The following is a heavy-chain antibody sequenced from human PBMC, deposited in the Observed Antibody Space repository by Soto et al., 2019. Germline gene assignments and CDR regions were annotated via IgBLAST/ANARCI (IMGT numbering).Heavy chain of an antibody. Sequence: QITLKESGPTLVKPTQTLTLTCTFSGFSLSTSGVGVGWIRQPPGKALEWLALIYWNDDKRYSPSLKSRLTITKNTTKNQVVLTMTNMDPMYTATYYCAHRPGGKRYDYGPIFDYWGQGTLFTVSS. CDR1: GFSLSTSGVG. CDR3: AHRPGGKRYDYGPIFDY. CDR2: IYWNDDK. J-gene: IGHJ4*02. V-gene: IGHV2-5*01. D-gene: IGHD5-18*01.